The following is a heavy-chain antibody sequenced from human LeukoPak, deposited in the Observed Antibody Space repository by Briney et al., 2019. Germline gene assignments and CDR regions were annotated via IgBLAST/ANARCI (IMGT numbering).Heavy chain of an antibody. V-gene: IGHV4-30-2*01. Sequence: SETLSLTCTVSGGSISSGGYYWSWIRQPPGKGLEWIGYIYHSGSTYYNPSLKSRVTISVDRSKNQFSLKLSSVTAADTAVFYCASTFCSSTNCYRTPPRNFDYWGQGTLVTVS. CDR2: IYHSGST. CDR1: GGSISSGGYY. D-gene: IGHD2-2*02. CDR3: ASTFCSSTNCYRTPPRNFDY. J-gene: IGHJ4*02.